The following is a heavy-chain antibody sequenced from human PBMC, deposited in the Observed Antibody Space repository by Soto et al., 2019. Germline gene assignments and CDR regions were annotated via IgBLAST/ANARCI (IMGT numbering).Heavy chain of an antibody. Sequence: GASVKVSCKASGYTFTGYYMHWVRQAPGQGLEWMGWINPNSGGTNYAQKFQGWVTMTRDTSISTAYMELSRLRSDDTAVYYCARDEGIVGDNRFDYWGQGTLVTVSS. CDR1: GYTFTGYY. V-gene: IGHV1-2*04. D-gene: IGHD1-26*01. J-gene: IGHJ4*02. CDR3: ARDEGIVGDNRFDY. CDR2: INPNSGGT.